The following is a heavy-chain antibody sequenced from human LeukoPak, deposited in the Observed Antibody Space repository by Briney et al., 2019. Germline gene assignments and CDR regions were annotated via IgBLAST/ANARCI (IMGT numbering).Heavy chain of an antibody. Sequence: PGGSLRLSCAASGVTCSYAMSWVRHAPRKGLEWVSAISGSGGSTHYADCVKGRFIICRDNSKNKLYLQMNSLRAEDTAVYYCAKDQNQLLITWFDPWGQGTLVTVSS. V-gene: IGHV3-23*01. CDR2: ISGSGGST. CDR1: GVTCSYA. J-gene: IGHJ5*02. CDR3: AKDQNQLLITWFDP. D-gene: IGHD3-16*01.